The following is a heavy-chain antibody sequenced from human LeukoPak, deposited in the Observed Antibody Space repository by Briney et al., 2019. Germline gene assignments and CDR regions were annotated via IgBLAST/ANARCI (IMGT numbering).Heavy chain of an antibody. V-gene: IGHV3-48*03. CDR3: ARLGPPNWFDP. CDR1: GFTFSSYE. Sequence: GGSLRLSCRASGFTFSSYEMNWVRQAPGKGLEWVSHIDSSSNTIYYADSVKGRFTISRDNAKNSVNLQMNSLRVEDTAAYYCARLGPPNWFDPWGQGTLVTVSS. CDR2: IDSSSNTI. D-gene: IGHD3-16*01. J-gene: IGHJ5*02.